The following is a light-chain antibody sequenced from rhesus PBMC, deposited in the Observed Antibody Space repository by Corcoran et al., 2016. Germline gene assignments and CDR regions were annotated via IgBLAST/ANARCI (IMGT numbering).Light chain of an antibody. CDR3: QQHHITPRT. CDR2: KAS. V-gene: IGKV1-21*01. J-gene: IGKJ1*01. Sequence: DVQMTQSPSSLSASVGDRVTITCRASQDSGNWLAWYLQKPGQAPRLLIYKASTLQSGVPSRFSGSGSGTEFTLTIINLQPEDFATYYCQQHHITPRTFGQGTKVEIK. CDR1: QDSGNW.